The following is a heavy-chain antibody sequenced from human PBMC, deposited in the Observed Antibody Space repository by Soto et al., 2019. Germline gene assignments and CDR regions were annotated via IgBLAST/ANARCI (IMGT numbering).Heavy chain of an antibody. CDR2: ISGSGGST. J-gene: IGHJ5*02. Sequence: EVQLLESGGGLVQPGGSLRLSCAASGFTFSSYAMRWVRQAPGKGLEWVSAISGSGGSTYYADSVKGRFTISRDNSTNTLYLQMNSLRAEDTAVYYCAKDLSIAAARSWFDPWGQGTLVTVSS. V-gene: IGHV3-23*01. CDR3: AKDLSIAAARSWFDP. D-gene: IGHD6-13*01. CDR1: GFTFSSYA.